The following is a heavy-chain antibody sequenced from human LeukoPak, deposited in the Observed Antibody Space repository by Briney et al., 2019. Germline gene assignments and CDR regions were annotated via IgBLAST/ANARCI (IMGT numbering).Heavy chain of an antibody. V-gene: IGHV3-23*01. D-gene: IGHD3-10*01. CDR2: ISGSGSYT. CDR3: AKDPRGVVYYYGMDV. J-gene: IGHJ6*02. CDR1: GFTFSSYA. Sequence: TGGSLRLSCAASGFTFSSYAMIWVRQAPGKGLEWVSAISGSGSYTYYADSVKGRFTISRDNSKNTLYLQMNSLRAEDTAVYYCAKDPRGVVYYYGMDVWGQGTTVTVSS.